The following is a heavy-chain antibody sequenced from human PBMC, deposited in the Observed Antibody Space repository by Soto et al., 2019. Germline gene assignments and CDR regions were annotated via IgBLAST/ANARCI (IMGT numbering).Heavy chain of an antibody. CDR1: GGSISSYY. CDR3: ARMDCSSTSCYPDI. D-gene: IGHD2-2*01. CDR2: IYYSGST. Sequence: SETLSLTCTVSGGSISSYYWSWIRQPPGKGLEWIGYIYYSGSTNYNPSLKSRVTISVDTSKNQFSLKLSSVTAADTAVYYCARMDCSSTSCYPDIWGKGTMVTVSS. J-gene: IGHJ3*02. V-gene: IGHV4-59*01.